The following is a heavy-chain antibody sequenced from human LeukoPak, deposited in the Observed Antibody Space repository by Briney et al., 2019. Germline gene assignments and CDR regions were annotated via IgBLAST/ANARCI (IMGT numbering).Heavy chain of an antibody. V-gene: IGHV3-66*02. J-gene: IGHJ3*02. CDR3: ARGTGITIFGVVIIPSGAFDI. D-gene: IGHD3-3*01. CDR2: IYSGGST. Sequence: PGGSLRLSCAASGITVSSNYMSWVRQAPGKGLEWVSIIYSGGSTYYADSVRGRFTLSRDSSKNTLYLQMNSLRAEDTAVYYCARGTGITIFGVVIIPSGAFDIWGQGTMVTVSS. CDR1: GITVSSNY.